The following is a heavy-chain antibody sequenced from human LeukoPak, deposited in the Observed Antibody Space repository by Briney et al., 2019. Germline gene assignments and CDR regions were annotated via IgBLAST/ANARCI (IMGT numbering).Heavy chain of an antibody. J-gene: IGHJ4*02. CDR2: IWYDGSKK. Sequence: GRSLRLSCAASGFTFSSHGMYWVRQAPGKGLEWVALIWYDGSKKNYADSVKGRFAISRDNSKNTLYLQMNSLRAEDTAVYYRARDISRGSLDYWGQGTLVTVSS. V-gene: IGHV3-33*01. D-gene: IGHD2-15*01. CDR1: GFTFSSHG. CDR3: ARDISRGSLDY.